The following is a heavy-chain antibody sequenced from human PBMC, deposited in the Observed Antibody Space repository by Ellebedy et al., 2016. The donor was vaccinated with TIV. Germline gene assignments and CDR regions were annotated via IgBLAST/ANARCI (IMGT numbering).Heavy chain of an antibody. CDR2: IRQAGSEK. CDR3: ATDGSYGDHLFPQHAFSI. Sequence: GESLKISCAASGFSFRSYWMSWVRQVPGKGLEWVANIRQAGSEKYFMDSVKGRFTISRDNAKNSLFLQMNNLRAEETAVYYCATDGSYGDHLFPQHAFSIWGQGTMVSVSS. V-gene: IGHV3-7*01. CDR1: GFSFRSYW. J-gene: IGHJ3*02. D-gene: IGHD4-17*01.